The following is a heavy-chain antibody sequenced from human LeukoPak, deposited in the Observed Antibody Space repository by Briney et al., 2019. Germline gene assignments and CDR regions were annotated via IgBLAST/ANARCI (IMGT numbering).Heavy chain of an antibody. D-gene: IGHD6-19*01. CDR3: ARGPPVAVAGMGRDYFDY. CDR1: GYTFTGYY. V-gene: IGHV1-8*02. CDR2: MNPNSGNT. J-gene: IGHJ4*02. Sequence: ASVKVSCKASGYTFTGYYMHWVRQAPGQGLEWMGWMNPNSGNTGYAQKFQGRVTMTRNTSISTAYMELSSLRSEDTAVYYCARGPPVAVAGMGRDYFDYWGQGTLVTVSS.